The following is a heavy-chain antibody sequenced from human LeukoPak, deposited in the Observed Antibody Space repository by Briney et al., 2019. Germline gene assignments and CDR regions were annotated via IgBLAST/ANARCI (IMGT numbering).Heavy chain of an antibody. Sequence: PGGSLRLSCAASGFTFSSYSMNWVRQAPGKGLEWVSSISSSSSYIYYADSVKGRFTISRDNAKNSLYLQMNSLRAEDTAVYYCARDFPYYDFWSGYPPPHTNQGYYMDVWGKGTTVTVSS. D-gene: IGHD3-3*01. V-gene: IGHV3-21*01. CDR2: ISSSSSYI. CDR1: GFTFSSYS. CDR3: ARDFPYYDFWSGYPPPHTNQGYYMDV. J-gene: IGHJ6*03.